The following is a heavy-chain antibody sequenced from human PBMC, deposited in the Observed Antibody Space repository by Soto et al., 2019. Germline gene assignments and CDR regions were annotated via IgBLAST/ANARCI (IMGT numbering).Heavy chain of an antibody. Sequence: SETLSLTCTVSGGSISSYYWSWIRQPPGKGLEWTGYIYYSGSTNYNPSLKSRVTISVDTSKNQFSLKLSSVTAADTAVYYCARVIAVAGMDWFDPWGQGTLVTVSS. CDR2: IYYSGST. CDR1: GGSISSYY. D-gene: IGHD6-19*01. V-gene: IGHV4-59*01. J-gene: IGHJ5*02. CDR3: ARVIAVAGMDWFDP.